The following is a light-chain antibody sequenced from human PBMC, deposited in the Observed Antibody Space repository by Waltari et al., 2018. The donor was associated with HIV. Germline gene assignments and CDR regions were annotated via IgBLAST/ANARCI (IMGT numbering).Light chain of an antibody. CDR1: QNINTGY. Sequence: EVVLTQSPGTLSLSPGERATLSCTSSQNINTGYLAWYQQKPGQTPRLFIYGASRRATGIPDRFSGSGSGTDFTLTISSLQSEDFAVYYCQQDNNWPPYTFGQGTKVEIK. CDR3: QQDNNWPPYT. J-gene: IGKJ2*01. CDR2: GAS. V-gene: IGKV3-20*01.